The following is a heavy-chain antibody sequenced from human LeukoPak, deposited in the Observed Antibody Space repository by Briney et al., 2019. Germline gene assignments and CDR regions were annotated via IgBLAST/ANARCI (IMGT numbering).Heavy chain of an antibody. V-gene: IGHV1-18*01. D-gene: IGHD3-22*01. CDR3: ARLSRGYYDSSGYSFGDY. CDR1: GYTFTSYG. Sequence: ASVKVSCKASGYTFTSYGISWVRQAPGQGLEWMGWISAYNGNTDYAQKLRGRVTMTTDTSTSTAYMELRSLRSDDTAVYYCARLSRGYYDSSGYSFGDYWGQGTLVTVSS. CDR2: ISAYNGNT. J-gene: IGHJ4*02.